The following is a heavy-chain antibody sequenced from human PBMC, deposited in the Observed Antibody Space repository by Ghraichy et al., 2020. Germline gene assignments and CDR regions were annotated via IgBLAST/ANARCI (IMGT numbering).Heavy chain of an antibody. J-gene: IGHJ4*02. CDR3: AKMGGLYYYDSSGYFYDY. V-gene: IGHV3-30*18. CDR2: ISYDGSNK. Sequence: GGSLRLSCASSGFTFNNYAMHWVHQAPGKGLEWVAVISYDGSNKYYADSVKGRFTISRDNSKNTLYLQMNSLRAEDTAVYYCAKMGGLYYYDSSGYFYDYWGQGTLVTVSS. CDR1: GFTFNNYA. D-gene: IGHD3-22*01.